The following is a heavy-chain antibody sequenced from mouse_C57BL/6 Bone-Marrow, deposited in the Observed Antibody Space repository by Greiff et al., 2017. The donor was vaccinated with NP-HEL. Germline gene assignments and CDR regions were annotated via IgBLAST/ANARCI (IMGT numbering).Heavy chain of an antibody. Sequence: EVQLQQSGPELVKPGASVKISCKASGYSFTDYNMNWVKQSNRKSLELIGVINPNYGTTSYNQKFKGKSTLTVDQSSSTAYMPLNSLTSEDSAVYCCARAPFYYYAMDYWGQATSVTVSS. J-gene: IGHJ4*01. CDR2: INPNYGTT. V-gene: IGHV1-39*01. CDR3: ARAPFYYYAMDY. CDR1: GYSFTDYN.